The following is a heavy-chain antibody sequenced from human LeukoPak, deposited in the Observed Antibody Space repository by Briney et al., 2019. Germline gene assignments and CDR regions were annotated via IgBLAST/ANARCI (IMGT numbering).Heavy chain of an antibody. J-gene: IGHJ4*02. CDR2: ISSSSSYI. V-gene: IGHV3-21*01. CDR1: GFTFSSYS. Sequence: GGSLRLSCAASGFTFSSYSMNWVRQAPGKGLEWVSSISSSSSYIYCADSVKGRFTISRDNAKNSLYLQMNSLRAEDTAVYYCARDRRLPEFDYWGQGTLVTVSS. CDR3: ARDRRLPEFDY.